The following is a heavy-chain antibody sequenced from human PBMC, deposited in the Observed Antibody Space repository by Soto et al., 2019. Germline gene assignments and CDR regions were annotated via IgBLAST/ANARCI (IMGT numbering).Heavy chain of an antibody. Sequence: QVTLKESGPVLVKPTETLTLTCTVSGFSLSNARMGVSWIRQPPGKALEWLAHIFSNDEKSYSTSLKSRLTISKDTSKSQVVLTMTNMDPVDTATYYCARIRGHCISTSCYRGWFDPWGQGTLVTVSS. D-gene: IGHD2-2*02. V-gene: IGHV2-26*01. CDR2: IFSNDEK. J-gene: IGHJ5*02. CDR3: ARIRGHCISTSCYRGWFDP. CDR1: GFSLSNARMG.